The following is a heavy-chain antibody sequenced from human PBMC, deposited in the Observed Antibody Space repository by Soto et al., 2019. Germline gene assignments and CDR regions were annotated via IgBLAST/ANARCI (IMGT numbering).Heavy chain of an antibody. Sequence: EVQQVESGGGLVQHGGSLRLSCAASGFTFSNYWIHWVRQAPGKGLVWLSRINSDGGTTNYADSVKGRFTISRDNAKNTLSLQMNSLGADDTAVYYCARGARGYYYMDVWGKGTTVTVSS. CDR1: GFTFSNYW. J-gene: IGHJ6*03. CDR2: INSDGGTT. V-gene: IGHV3-74*01. CDR3: ARGARGYYYMDV. D-gene: IGHD5-12*01.